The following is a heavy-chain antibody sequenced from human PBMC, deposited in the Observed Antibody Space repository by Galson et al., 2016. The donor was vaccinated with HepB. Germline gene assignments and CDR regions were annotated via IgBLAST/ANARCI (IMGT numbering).Heavy chain of an antibody. V-gene: IGHV3-48*02. Sequence: SLRLSCAASGFRLSSYSMNWVRQAPGKGLEWVSYIRSTGTTTHYADSVKGRFTISRDVAENSVYLQMNSLREEDTAVDYCARDPHSLDFWGQGTLVTVSS. CDR2: IRSTGTTT. CDR1: GFRLSSYS. J-gene: IGHJ4*02. D-gene: IGHD2-21*01. CDR3: ARDPHSLDF.